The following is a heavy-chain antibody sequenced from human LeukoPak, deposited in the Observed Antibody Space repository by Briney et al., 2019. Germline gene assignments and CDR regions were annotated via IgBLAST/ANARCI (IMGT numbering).Heavy chain of an antibody. J-gene: IGHJ6*03. V-gene: IGHV1-69*06. CDR1: GGTFSSYA. CDR3: ARGESSGYYYVGYYYYYYMDV. Sequence: SVKVSCKASGGTFSSYATSWVRQAPGQGLEWMGGIIPIFGTANYAQKFQGRVTITADKSTSTAYMELSSLRSEDTAVYYCARGESSGYYYVGYYYYYYMDVWGKGTTVTVSS. CDR2: IIPIFGTA. D-gene: IGHD3-22*01.